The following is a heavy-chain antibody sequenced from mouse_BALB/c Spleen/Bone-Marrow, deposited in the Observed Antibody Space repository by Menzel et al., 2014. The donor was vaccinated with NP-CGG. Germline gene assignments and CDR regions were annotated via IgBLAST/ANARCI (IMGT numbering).Heavy chain of an antibody. CDR1: GFDFSRDW. J-gene: IGHJ3*01. CDR2: INPDSSTI. CDR3: ARQYGDYWFVY. V-gene: IGHV4-1*02. Sequence: EVKLLESGGGLVQPGGSLKVSCAASGFDFSRDWMSWVRQAPGKGLEWIGEINPDSSTINYTPSLKDKFIISRDNAKNTLYLQMSKVRSENTALYFCARQYGDYWFVYWGQGTLVTLSP. D-gene: IGHD2-13*01.